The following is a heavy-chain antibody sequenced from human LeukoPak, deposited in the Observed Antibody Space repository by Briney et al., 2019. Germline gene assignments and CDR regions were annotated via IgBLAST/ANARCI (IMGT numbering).Heavy chain of an antibody. CDR2: INPNSGGT. V-gene: IGHV1-2*02. J-gene: IGHJ4*02. CDR1: GYTFTGYY. CDR3: ARVKSSPRRSGYYSPLEY. Sequence: ASVKVSCKASGYTFTGYYMHWVRQAPGQGLEWMGWINPNSGGTNYAQKFQGRVTMTRDTSISTAYMELSRLRSDDTAVYYCARVKSSPRRSGYYSPLEYWGQGTLVTVSS. D-gene: IGHD3-22*01.